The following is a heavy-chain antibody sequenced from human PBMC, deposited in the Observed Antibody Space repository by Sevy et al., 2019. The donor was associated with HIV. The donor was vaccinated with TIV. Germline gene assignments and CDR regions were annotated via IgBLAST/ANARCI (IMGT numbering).Heavy chain of an antibody. CDR3: ARTNVVVVAATRYYYYYMDV. D-gene: IGHD2-15*01. CDR1: GYTCTSYY. Sequence: ASVKVSCKASGYTCTSYYMHWVRQAPGQGLEWMGIINPSGGSTSYAQKFQGRVTMTRDKSTSTVSMELSSLRSEDTAVYYCARTNVVVVAATRYYYYYMDVWGKGTTVTVSS. J-gene: IGHJ6*03. V-gene: IGHV1-46*01. CDR2: INPSGGST.